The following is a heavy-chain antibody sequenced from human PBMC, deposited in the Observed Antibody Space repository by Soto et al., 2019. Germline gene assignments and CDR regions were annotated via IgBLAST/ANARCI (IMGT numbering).Heavy chain of an antibody. D-gene: IGHD6-19*01. CDR2: INAYNGNT. V-gene: IGHV1-18*01. Sequence: QVQLVQSGAEVKKPGASVKVSCKASGYTFTSYGISWVRQAPGQGLEWMGWINAYNGNTNYAQKFQGRLTMTTHSSQSTAYMELRSLRSDDTAVYYCARDPVAGTYFDYWGQGTLVTVSS. CDR3: ARDPVAGTYFDY. J-gene: IGHJ4*02. CDR1: GYTFTSYG.